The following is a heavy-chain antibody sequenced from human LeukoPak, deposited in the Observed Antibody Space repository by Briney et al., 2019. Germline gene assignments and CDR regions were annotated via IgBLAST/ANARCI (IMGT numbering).Heavy chain of an antibody. CDR2: MNPNSGNT. V-gene: IGHV1-8*01. Sequence: GASVKVSCTASGYTFTSYDINWVRQATGQGLEWMGWMNPNSGNTGYAQKFQGRVTMTRNTSISTAYMELSSLRSEDTAVYYCAKRSGDCSGGTCYHVDYWGQGTLVTVSS. CDR3: AKRSGDCSGGTCYHVDY. D-gene: IGHD2-15*01. CDR1: GYTFTSYD. J-gene: IGHJ4*02.